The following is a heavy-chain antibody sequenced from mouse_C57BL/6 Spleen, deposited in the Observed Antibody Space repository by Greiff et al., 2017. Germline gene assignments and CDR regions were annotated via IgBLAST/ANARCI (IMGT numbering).Heavy chain of an antibody. J-gene: IGHJ4*01. Sequence: QVQLQQPGAELVRPGTSVKLSCKASGYTFTSYWMHWVQQRPGQGLEWIGVIDPSDSYTTYNQKFTGKATLTVDTSSSTAYMQLSSLTSEDSAVYYCARQLGCAMDYWGEGSAVGDCS. CDR2: IDPSDSYT. D-gene: IGHD3-1*01. CDR3: ARQLGCAMDY. CDR1: GYTFTSYW. V-gene: IGHV1-59*01.